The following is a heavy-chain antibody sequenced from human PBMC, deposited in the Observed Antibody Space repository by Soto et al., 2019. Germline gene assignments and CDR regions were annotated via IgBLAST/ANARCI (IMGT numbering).Heavy chain of an antibody. CDR3: AKVLQYPLLLTRYYMDV. CDR1: GFTFSSYG. V-gene: IGHV3-30*18. CDR2: ISYDGNRK. J-gene: IGHJ6*03. D-gene: IGHD2-2*01. Sequence: QVQVVESGGGVVQPGRSLRLSCAASGFTFSSYGMHWVRQAPGKGLEWVAVISYDGNRKYFADSVKGRFTISRDNSKNTMSLQMSRLRGDDTAVYSCAKVLQYPLLLTRYYMDVWGKGTTVTVSS.